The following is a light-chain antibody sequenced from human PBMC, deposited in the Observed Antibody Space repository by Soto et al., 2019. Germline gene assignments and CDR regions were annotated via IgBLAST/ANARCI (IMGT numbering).Light chain of an antibody. V-gene: IGKV3D-15*01. Sequence: IVLTQSPATLSVSPGERAALSCRASQSVSSNLAWYQQKPGQPPRLLIFGASTRATGIPARFSGSGSEAEFTLTISSLQSEDFAVYYCQQYSVWPLTFGGGTKVEIK. CDR1: QSVSSN. CDR3: QQYSVWPLT. CDR2: GAS. J-gene: IGKJ4*01.